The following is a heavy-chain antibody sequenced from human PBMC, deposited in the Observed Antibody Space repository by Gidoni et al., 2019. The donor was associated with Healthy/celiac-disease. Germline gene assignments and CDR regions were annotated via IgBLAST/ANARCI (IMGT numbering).Heavy chain of an antibody. CDR2: ISSSSSTI. CDR1: GFTFSSYS. D-gene: IGHD3-9*01. Sequence: EVQLVESGGGLVQPGGSLRLSCAASGFTFSSYSMNWVRQAPGKGLEWVSYISSSSSTIYYEDAVKGRFTISRDNAKNSLYLQMNSLRAEDTAVYYCARVQYDILTGYYYFDYWGQGTLVTVSS. CDR3: ARVQYDILTGYYYFDY. J-gene: IGHJ4*02. V-gene: IGHV3-48*01.